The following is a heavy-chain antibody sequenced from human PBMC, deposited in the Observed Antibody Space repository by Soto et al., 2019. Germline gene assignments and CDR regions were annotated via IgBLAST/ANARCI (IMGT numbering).Heavy chain of an antibody. Sequence: QVQLVQSGAEVKKPGSSVKVSCQVSGGTFSTYGLGWVRQAPGQGLEWMGAIIPFVGTANYAQKFRDRVTITADRSTTTTYMEVTSLTLEDTAVYYCVRRTEGKEGYSYWGQGTLVSVS. CDR1: GGTFSTYG. D-gene: IGHD1-26*01. V-gene: IGHV1-69*06. J-gene: IGHJ4*02. CDR2: IIPFVGTA. CDR3: VRRTEGKEGYSY.